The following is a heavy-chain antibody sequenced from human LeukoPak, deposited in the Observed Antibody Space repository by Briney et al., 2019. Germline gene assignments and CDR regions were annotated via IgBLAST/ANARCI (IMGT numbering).Heavy chain of an antibody. D-gene: IGHD5-12*01. V-gene: IGHV3-48*04. CDR2: ISSSSSTI. J-gene: IGHJ6*03. CDR1: GFTFSSYS. Sequence: GGSLRLSCAASGFTFSSYSMNWVRQAPGKGLEWVSYISSSSSTIYYADSVKGRFTISRDNAKNTLYLQMNSLSAEDTAVYYCAKDGSSSGYPYYMDVWGKGTTVTVSS. CDR3: AKDGSSSGYPYYMDV.